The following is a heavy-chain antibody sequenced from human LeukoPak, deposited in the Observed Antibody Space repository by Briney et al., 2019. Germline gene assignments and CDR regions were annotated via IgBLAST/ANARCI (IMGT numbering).Heavy chain of an antibody. CDR1: GGTFSSYA. CDR3: ARVRSRLRPNYFDY. J-gene: IGHJ4*02. CDR2: IIPIFCTA. V-gene: IGHV1-69*06. Sequence: ASVKVSCKASGGTFSSYAISWVRQAPGQGLEWMGGIIPIFCTANYAQKFQGRVTITADKSTSTAYMELSSLRSEDTAVYYCARVRSRLRPNYFDYWGQGTLVTVSS. D-gene: IGHD5-12*01.